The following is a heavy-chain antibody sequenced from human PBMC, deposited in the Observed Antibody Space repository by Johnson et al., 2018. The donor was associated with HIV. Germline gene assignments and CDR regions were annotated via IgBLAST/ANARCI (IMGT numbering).Heavy chain of an antibody. D-gene: IGHD6-13*01. Sequence: QVQLVESGGGVVQPGRSLRLSCAASGFTFSSYAMHWVRQAPGKGLEWVAVISYDGSNKYYADSVKGRFTISRDNSKNTLYLQMTSLRAEDTAVYYCARDYGRGSRSGNWQQLATDAFDIWGQGTMVTVSS. CDR1: GFTFSSYA. CDR2: ISYDGSNK. J-gene: IGHJ3*02. CDR3: ARDYGRGSRSGNWQQLATDAFDI. V-gene: IGHV3-30*04.